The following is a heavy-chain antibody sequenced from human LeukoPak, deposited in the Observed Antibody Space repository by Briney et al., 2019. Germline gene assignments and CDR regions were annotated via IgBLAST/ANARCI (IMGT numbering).Heavy chain of an antibody. CDR3: ARETGHFYGMDV. CDR1: EFTFSSYA. V-gene: IGHV3-23*01. Sequence: GGSLRLSCTASEFTFSSYAMSWVRQAPGKGLEWVSSISDSGTGTYYAVSVRGRFTISRDNAKNSLYLQMNSLRAEDTAVYYCARETGHFYGMDVWGQGTTVTVSS. J-gene: IGHJ6*02. CDR2: ISDSGTGT.